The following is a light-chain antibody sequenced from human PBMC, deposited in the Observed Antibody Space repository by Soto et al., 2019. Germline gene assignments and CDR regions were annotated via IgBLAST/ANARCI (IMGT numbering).Light chain of an antibody. CDR1: QDIKSH. J-gene: IGKJ1*01. V-gene: IGKV3-15*01. CDR3: QQYGSSRRT. Sequence: EIVMTQSPATLSVSPGERATLSCRASQDIKSHLAWYQQKPGQAPRLLISRASTRATGFPSRFSGSGSGTEFTLTISSLQSEDSAVYYCQQYGSSRRTFGQGTKV. CDR2: RAS.